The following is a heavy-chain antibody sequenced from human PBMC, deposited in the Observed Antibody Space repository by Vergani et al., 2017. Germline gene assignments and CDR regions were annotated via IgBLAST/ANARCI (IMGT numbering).Heavy chain of an antibody. J-gene: IGHJ6*03. CDR1: GGPLSSYA. CDR3: ARLGTIFGVVTDYDYYLDV. Sequence: QVQLVQSGAEVKKPASPVKVSCKASGGPLSSYAISWVRQATGQGIEWMGGIIPIFGTAHYAQQFQGRVTNTADESTSTAYTELSILRSEETAVYYCARLGTIFGVVTDYDYYLDVWGKGTTVTVSS. V-gene: IGHV1-69*01. D-gene: IGHD3-3*01. CDR2: IIPIFGTA.